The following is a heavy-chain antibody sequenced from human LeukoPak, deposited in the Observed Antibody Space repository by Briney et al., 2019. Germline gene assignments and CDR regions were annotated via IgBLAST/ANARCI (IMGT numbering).Heavy chain of an antibody. V-gene: IGHV1-69*13. CDR2: IIPIFGTA. CDR3: ARSGDYYYDSSGYFPFDY. D-gene: IGHD3-22*01. CDR1: GGTFSSYA. Sequence: ASVKVSCKASGGTFSSYAISWVRQAPGQGLEWMGGIIPIFGTANYAQKFQGRVTITADESTSTAYMELSSLRSEDTAVYYCARSGDYYYDSSGYFPFDYWGQGTLVTVSS. J-gene: IGHJ4*02.